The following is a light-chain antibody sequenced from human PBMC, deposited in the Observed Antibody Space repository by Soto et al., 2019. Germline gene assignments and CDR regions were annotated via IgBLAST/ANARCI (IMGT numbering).Light chain of an antibody. CDR1: SSDVGSYRF. J-gene: IGLJ2*01. CDR2: EVS. Sequence: QSVLTQPPSASGSPGQSVTISCTGTSSDVGSYRFVSWYQQHPGKAPKHLIYEVSKRPSGVPDRFSASTSGNTASLSVSGLQADDEADYYCSSYAGNNNVIFGGGTKVTVL. CDR3: SSYAGNNNVI. V-gene: IGLV2-8*01.